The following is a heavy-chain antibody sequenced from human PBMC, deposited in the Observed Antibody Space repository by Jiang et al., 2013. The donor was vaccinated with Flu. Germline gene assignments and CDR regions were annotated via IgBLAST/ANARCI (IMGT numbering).Heavy chain of an antibody. CDR3: ARRMYSSSSGYYLDY. V-gene: IGHV5-51*01. D-gene: IGHD6-6*01. CDR1: GYTFTNYW. CDR2: IYPGDSDT. J-gene: IGHJ4*02. Sequence: GAEVKKPGESLKISCKGSGYTFTNYWIGWVRQMPGKGLEWMGIIYPGDSDTRYSPSFQGQVTISADKSITTAYLEWRSLKASDTAMYYCARRMYSSSSGYYLDYWGQGTLVTVSS.